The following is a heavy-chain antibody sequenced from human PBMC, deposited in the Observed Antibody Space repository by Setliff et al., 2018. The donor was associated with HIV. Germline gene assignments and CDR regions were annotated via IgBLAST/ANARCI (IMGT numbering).Heavy chain of an antibody. V-gene: IGHV3-23*01. J-gene: IGHJ4*02. CDR3: ARENYYVIEY. D-gene: IGHD3-10*02. CDR1: GFTFGDYS. Sequence: GGSLRLSCAASGFTFGDYSVNWVRQAPGKGLEWVSAISTSGANTYDADSMKGRFTISRDNSKNTLYLQMNSLTAEDTAVYYCARENYYVIEYWGQGTLVTVSS. CDR2: ISTSGANT.